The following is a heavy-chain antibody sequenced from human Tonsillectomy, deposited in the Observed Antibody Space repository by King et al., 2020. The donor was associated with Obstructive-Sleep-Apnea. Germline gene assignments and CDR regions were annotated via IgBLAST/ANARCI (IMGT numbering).Heavy chain of an antibody. CDR3: ARGGLLLWFGELSDYYYDYGMDV. Sequence: VQLQQWGAGLLKPSETLSLTCAVYGGSFSGYYWSWIRQPPGKGLEWIGEINHSGSTNYNPSLKSRVTISVDTSKNQFSLKLSSVTAADTAVYYCARGGLLLWFGELSDYYYDYGMDVWGQGTTVTVSS. CDR1: GGSFSGYY. CDR2: INHSGST. J-gene: IGHJ6*02. D-gene: IGHD3-10*01. V-gene: IGHV4-34*01.